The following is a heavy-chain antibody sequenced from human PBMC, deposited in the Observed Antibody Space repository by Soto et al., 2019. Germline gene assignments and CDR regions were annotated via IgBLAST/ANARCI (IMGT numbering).Heavy chain of an antibody. V-gene: IGHV3-30*18. CDR3: AKYTFGGVIVPKDY. CDR2: ISYDGSNK. D-gene: IGHD3-16*02. J-gene: IGHJ4*02. Sequence: GGSLRLSCAASGFTFSSYGMHWVRQAPGKGLEWVAVISYDGSNKYYADSVKGRFTTSRDNSKNTLYLQMNSLRAEDTAVYYCAKYTFGGVIVPKDYWSQGTLVTVSS. CDR1: GFTFSSYG.